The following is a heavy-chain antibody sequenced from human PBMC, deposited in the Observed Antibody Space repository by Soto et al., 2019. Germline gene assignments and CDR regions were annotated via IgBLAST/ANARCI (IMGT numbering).Heavy chain of an antibody. CDR1: GLNFEKCS. D-gene: IGHD2-15*01. CDR3: ATDTGDIEVVPATT. Sequence: GSLILSCAASGLNFEKCSMNLVRQPPGKGPEWLASISPSSTYIRYADSVKGRFTISRDNARNSLSLQMMNLRADDTAIYYCATDTGDIEVVPATTWGQGTLVTVSS. V-gene: IGHV3-21*04. J-gene: IGHJ4*02. CDR2: ISPSSTYI.